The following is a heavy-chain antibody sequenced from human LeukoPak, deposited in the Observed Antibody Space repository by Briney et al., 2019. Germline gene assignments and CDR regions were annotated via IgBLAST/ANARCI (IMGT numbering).Heavy chain of an antibody. D-gene: IGHD3-10*01. CDR3: AKDQEKRFGELLFRLRSPFDY. J-gene: IGHJ4*02. CDR1: GFTFDDYA. Sequence: HPGGSLRLSCAASGFTFDDYAMHWVGQAPGKGLEWVSGISWNSGSIGYADSVKGRFTISRDNSKNTLYLQMNSLRAEDTAVYHCAKDQEKRFGELLFRLRSPFDYWGQGTLVTVSS. V-gene: IGHV3-9*01. CDR2: ISWNSGSI.